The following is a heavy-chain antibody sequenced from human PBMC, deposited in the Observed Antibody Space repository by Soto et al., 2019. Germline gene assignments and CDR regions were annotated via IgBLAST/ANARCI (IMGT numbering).Heavy chain of an antibody. CDR3: ATGFPYYFSRGIGYHGDDAFAI. CDR1: GFTFTNAW. V-gene: IGHV3-15*01. Sequence: EVQLVESGGGLVKPGGSLRLSCTASGFTFTNAWMTWVRQAPGKGLEWVGRIKSASHRGTTDYAAPVKGRFTISRDDSETIVYLQMNSLKFEYTAVYYCATGFPYYFSRGIGYHGDDAFAIWGHGAMVTVSS. J-gene: IGHJ3*02. CDR2: IKSASHRGTT. D-gene: IGHD3-3*01.